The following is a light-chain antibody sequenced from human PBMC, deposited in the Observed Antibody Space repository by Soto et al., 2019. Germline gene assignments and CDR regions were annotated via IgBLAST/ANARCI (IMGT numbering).Light chain of an antibody. CDR1: QRITTY. V-gene: IGKV1-39*01. CDR2: TAA. J-gene: IGKJ2*01. Sequence: HMTQSPSSLSASVGDRVTITCRASQRITTYLNWYQQKQGKAPKLLIYTAATWQGGVPSRFPGSVSGTDFDLPIPTRQPEDLAPYSRRQSYSTPYTFGQGTKLEIK. CDR3: RQSYSTPYT.